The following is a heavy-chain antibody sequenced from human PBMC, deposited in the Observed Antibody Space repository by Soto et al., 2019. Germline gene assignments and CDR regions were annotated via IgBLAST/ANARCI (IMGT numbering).Heavy chain of an antibody. D-gene: IGHD3-22*01. J-gene: IGHJ3*02. V-gene: IGHV1-69*02. Sequence: QVQLVQSGAEVKKPGSSVKVSCKASGGTFSSYTISWVRQAPGQGLEWMGRIIPILGIANYAQKFQGRVTITADKHTRTAYVELSSLRSEDTAVYYCARAGDYYEPPIGAFDIWGQGTMVTVSS. CDR2: IIPILGIA. CDR3: ARAGDYYEPPIGAFDI. CDR1: GGTFSSYT.